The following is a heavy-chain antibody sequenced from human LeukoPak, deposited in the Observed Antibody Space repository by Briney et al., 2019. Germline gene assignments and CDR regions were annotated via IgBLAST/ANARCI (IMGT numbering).Heavy chain of an antibody. CDR3: ARDTYGGNWSLGY. CDR1: GFTFTGYY. CDR2: VNPNSGGT. D-gene: IGHD4-23*01. Sequence: ASVKVSCKASGFTFTGYYMHWVRQAPGQGLEWMGWVNPNSGGTKYAQKFQGRVSMTSATSICTAYMELSRLTSDDTAVYYCARDTYGGNWSLGYWGQGTLVTVSS. J-gene: IGHJ4*02. V-gene: IGHV1-2*02.